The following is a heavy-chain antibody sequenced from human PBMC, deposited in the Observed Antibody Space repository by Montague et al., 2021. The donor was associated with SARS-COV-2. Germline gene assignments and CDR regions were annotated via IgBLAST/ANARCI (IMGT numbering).Heavy chain of an antibody. CDR3: ARRNYYGSGSYYNSGFDP. V-gene: IGHV4-59*12. D-gene: IGHD3-10*01. J-gene: IGHJ5*02. Sequence: SETLSLTCTVSGGSISSYYWSWIRQPPGKGLEWIGYIDYSGSTNYNPSLKSRVTISVDTSKNQFSLKLSSVTAADTAVYYCARRNYYGSGSYYNSGFDPWGQGTLVTVSS. CDR1: GGSISSYY. CDR2: IDYSGST.